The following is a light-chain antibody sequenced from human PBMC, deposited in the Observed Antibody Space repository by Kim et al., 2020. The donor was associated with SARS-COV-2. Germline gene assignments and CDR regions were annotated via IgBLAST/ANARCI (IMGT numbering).Light chain of an antibody. Sequence: DIQMTQSPSTLSASVGDRVTITCRASQSISSWLAWYQQKPGKAPKLLIYKASSLESGVPSRFSGSGSGTEFTLTISSLQPDDFATYYGQQYNSYSPWTFGQGTKLEIK. CDR1: QSISSW. CDR2: KAS. CDR3: QQYNSYSPWT. V-gene: IGKV1-5*03. J-gene: IGKJ1*01.